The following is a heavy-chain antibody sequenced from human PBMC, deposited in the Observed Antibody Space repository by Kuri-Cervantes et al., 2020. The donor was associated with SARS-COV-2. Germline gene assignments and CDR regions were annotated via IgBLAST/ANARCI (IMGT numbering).Heavy chain of an antibody. D-gene: IGHD3-10*01. CDR3: ARRAFGEKGVPNDY. Sequence: GSLRLSCGVSGYPISSGYNWGWIRQPPGKGLEWIGSIYHTGTTSYKSSLKSRVTISADTSKNQFSLKLSSVTAADTAVYYCARRAFGEKGVPNDYWGQGTLVTVSS. V-gene: IGHV4-38-2*01. J-gene: IGHJ4*02. CDR2: IYHTGTT. CDR1: GYPISSGYN.